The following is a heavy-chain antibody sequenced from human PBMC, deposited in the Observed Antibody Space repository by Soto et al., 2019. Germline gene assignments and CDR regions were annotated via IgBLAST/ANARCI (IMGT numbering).Heavy chain of an antibody. CDR3: AKDNRKHSSSSAGMDV. J-gene: IGHJ6*02. D-gene: IGHD6-6*01. CDR2: MSWNSGSI. CDR1: GFTFDDHD. Sequence: SRRLSCSASGFTFDDHDMHWVRQAPWKGLEWVSGMSWNSGSIGYADSVKGRFTISRDNAKNSLYLQMNSLRAEDTALYYCAKDNRKHSSSSAGMDVWGQGTTVTVSS. V-gene: IGHV3-9*01.